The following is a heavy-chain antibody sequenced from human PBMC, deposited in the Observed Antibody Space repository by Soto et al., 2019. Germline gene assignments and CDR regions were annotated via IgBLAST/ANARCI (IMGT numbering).Heavy chain of an antibody. CDR2: ISYYGTNE. Sequence: PGGSLRLSCEASGFTFSGYGMHCVRDAPGKGLEWVAVISYYGTNEYYEDSVKGRFTISRDNSKNTLYLQMNSLRIEDTAVYFCAKEDPNGRYSLAYGGQGSQVTFSS. CDR3: AKEDPNGRYSLAY. CDR1: GFTFSGYG. V-gene: IGHV3-30*18. D-gene: IGHD1-26*01. J-gene: IGHJ4*01.